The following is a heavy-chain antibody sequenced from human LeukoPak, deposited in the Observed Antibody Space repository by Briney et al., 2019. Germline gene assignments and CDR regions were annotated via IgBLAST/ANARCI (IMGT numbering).Heavy chain of an antibody. CDR2: ISGGGYST. J-gene: IGHJ4*02. V-gene: IGHV3-23*01. Sequence: PGGSLRLSCAASGFTFSSYAMSWVRQAPGKGLEWVSAISGGGYSTYYADSVTGRFTISRDNSKNTLYLQMNSLRAEDTAVYYCAKQECNYGPQGYWGQGTLVTVSS. CDR1: GFTFSSYA. CDR3: AKQECNYGPQGY. D-gene: IGHD3-10*01.